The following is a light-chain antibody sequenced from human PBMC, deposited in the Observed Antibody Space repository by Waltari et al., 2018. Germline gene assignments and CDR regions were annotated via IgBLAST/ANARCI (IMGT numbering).Light chain of an antibody. CDR1: ALPKQY. Sequence: SYELTQPPSVSVSPGQTARITCSGDALPKQYVYWYQQKRGQAPVLFLYKDEERPSGSPVRFSGSSTGTTATLTISGVQAEDEAYYYCQSADSTGTYYVFAAGTKVTVL. J-gene: IGLJ1*01. V-gene: IGLV3-25*03. CDR3: QSADSTGTYYV. CDR2: KDE.